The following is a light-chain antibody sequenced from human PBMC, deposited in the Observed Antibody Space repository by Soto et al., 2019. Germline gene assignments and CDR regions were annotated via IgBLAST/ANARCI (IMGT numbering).Light chain of an antibody. Sequence: DIVMTQSPLSLPVTPGEPASISCRSSQSLLHSNGYNYLDWYLQKPGQSPQLLIYLGSNRASGVPDRFSGSGSGTDFTLKISRGEAEDVGVYYCMQALQTQGTFGQGTKVEIK. V-gene: IGKV2-28*01. J-gene: IGKJ1*01. CDR2: LGS. CDR1: QSLLHSNGYNY. CDR3: MQALQTQGT.